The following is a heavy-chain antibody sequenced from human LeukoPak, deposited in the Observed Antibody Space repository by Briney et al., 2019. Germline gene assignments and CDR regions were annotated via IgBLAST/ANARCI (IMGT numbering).Heavy chain of an antibody. CDR3: ARGRSGSSSPIRWFDP. CDR2: MSPNSGDT. D-gene: IGHD1-26*01. Sequence: ASVKVSCKASGYTFITYDINWVRQATGQGLEWMGWMSPNSGDTAYAQKFQGRVTMTRNTSIGTAFMELSSLKSEDTAVYYCARGRSGSSSPIRWFDPWGQGTLVTVSS. J-gene: IGHJ5*02. V-gene: IGHV1-8*01. CDR1: GYTFITYD.